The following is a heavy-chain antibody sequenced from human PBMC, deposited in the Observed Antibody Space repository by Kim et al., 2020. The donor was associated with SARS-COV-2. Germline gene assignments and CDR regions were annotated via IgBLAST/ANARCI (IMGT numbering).Heavy chain of an antibody. J-gene: IGHJ3*02. Sequence: GGSLRLSCAASGFTFSSYAMSWVRQAPGKGLEWVSAISGSGGSTYYADSVKGRFTISRDNSKNTLYLQMNSLRAEDTAVYYCAKEQWGSSGWVMHPDAFDIWGQGTMVTVSS. CDR2: ISGSGGST. CDR3: AKEQWGSSGWVMHPDAFDI. V-gene: IGHV3-23*01. D-gene: IGHD6-19*01. CDR1: GFTFSSYA.